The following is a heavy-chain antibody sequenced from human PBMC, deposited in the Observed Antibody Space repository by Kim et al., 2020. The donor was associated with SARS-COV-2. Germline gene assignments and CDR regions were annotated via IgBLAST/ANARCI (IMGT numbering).Heavy chain of an antibody. CDR1: GFTFSDHY. CDR2: VRNKANGYTT. V-gene: IGHV3-72*01. Sequence: GGSLRLSCVASGFTFSDHYMDWVRQAPGKGLEWVGRVRNKANGYTTEYAASVKGRFTVSRDDSQNSLYLQMDTLKTEDTAVYFCARTYSTGWSDHYFDYW. J-gene: IGHJ4*01. CDR3: ARTYSTGWSDHYFDY. D-gene: IGHD6-19*01.